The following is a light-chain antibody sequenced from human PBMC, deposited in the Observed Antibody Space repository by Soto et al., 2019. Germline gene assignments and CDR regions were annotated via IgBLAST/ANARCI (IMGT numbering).Light chain of an antibody. Sequence: DIQMTQSPSILSASVGDRVTITCRASQSIGSWLAWHQQKPGKAPKLLIYKASTLERGVPPRFSGSGSGTEFTLTISSLQPDDFATYYCQQYNTYRAFGQGTKVEI. CDR1: QSIGSW. J-gene: IGKJ1*01. CDR3: QQYNTYRA. V-gene: IGKV1-5*03. CDR2: KAS.